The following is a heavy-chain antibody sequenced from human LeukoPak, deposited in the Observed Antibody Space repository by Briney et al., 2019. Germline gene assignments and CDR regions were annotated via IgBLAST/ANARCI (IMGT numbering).Heavy chain of an antibody. J-gene: IGHJ6*03. CDR2: TYYRSQWYT. V-gene: IGHV6-1*01. D-gene: IGHD3-10*01. CDR1: GDSVSSNSAA. Sequence: SQTLSLTCAISGDSVSSNSAAWNWIRQSPSRGLERLGRTYYRSQWYTDYAVSVKSRITINPDTSKNQFSLKLSSVTAADTAVYYCARDDNMVRGVTYMDVWGKGTTVTVSS. CDR3: ARDDNMVRGVTYMDV.